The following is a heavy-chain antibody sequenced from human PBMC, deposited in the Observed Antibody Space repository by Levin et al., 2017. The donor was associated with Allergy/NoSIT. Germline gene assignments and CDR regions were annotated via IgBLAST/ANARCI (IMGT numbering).Heavy chain of an antibody. V-gene: IGHV1-2*02. Sequence: GESLKISCKASGYTFTGYYMHWVRQAPGQGLEWMGWINPNSGGTNYAQKFQGRVTMTRDTSISTAYMELSRLRSDDTAVYYCARYYYDSSGYSYYYYYGMDVWGQGTTVTVSS. CDR1: GYTFTGYY. CDR2: INPNSGGT. J-gene: IGHJ6*02. D-gene: IGHD3-22*01. CDR3: ARYYYDSSGYSYYYYYGMDV.